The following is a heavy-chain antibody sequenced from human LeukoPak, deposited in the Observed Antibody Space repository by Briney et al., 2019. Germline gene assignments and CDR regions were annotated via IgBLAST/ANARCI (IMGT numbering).Heavy chain of an antibody. CDR1: GFTFSSHW. CDR2: IKQDGSEK. J-gene: IGHJ4*02. D-gene: IGHD5-18*01. V-gene: IGHV3-7*01. Sequence: GGSLRLSCVSSGFTFSSHWMSWVRQAQGKGMEWVANIKQDGSEKKYVDSVKGRLTISRDNAKNSLYLQMNSLRVEDTAVYYCVRDSLVGYGHRYFDCWGQGTLVTVSP. CDR3: VRDSLVGYGHRYFDC.